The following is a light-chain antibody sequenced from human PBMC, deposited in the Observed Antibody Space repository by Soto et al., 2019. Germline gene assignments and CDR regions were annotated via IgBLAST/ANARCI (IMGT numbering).Light chain of an antibody. Sequence: QSALTQPASVSGSPGQSITISCTGTSSDFGGHNYVSWYQHHPGKAPKVMIYEVSNRPSGVSNRFSGSKSGNTASLTISGLQAEDEADYYCSSYTSTSSWVFGGGTKVTVL. CDR2: EVS. CDR1: SSDFGGHNY. V-gene: IGLV2-14*01. J-gene: IGLJ3*02. CDR3: SSYTSTSSWV.